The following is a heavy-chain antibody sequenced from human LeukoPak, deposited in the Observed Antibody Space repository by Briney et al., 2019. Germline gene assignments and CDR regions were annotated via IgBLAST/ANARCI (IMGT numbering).Heavy chain of an antibody. CDR2: INHSGST. J-gene: IGHJ2*01. CDR3: ARRQLGYCSSTSCNTKNFDL. D-gene: IGHD2-2*01. CDR1: GGSFSGYY. V-gene: IGHV4-34*01. Sequence: SETLSLTCAVYGGSFSGYYWSWIRQPPGKGLEWIGEINHSGSTNYNPSLKSRVTISVDTSKNQFSLKLSSVTAADTAVYYCARRQLGYCSSTSCNTKNFDLWGRGTLVTVSS.